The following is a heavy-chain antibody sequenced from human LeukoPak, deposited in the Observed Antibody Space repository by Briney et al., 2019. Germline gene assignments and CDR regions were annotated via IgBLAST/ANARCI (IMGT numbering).Heavy chain of an antibody. CDR1: GFTFDDYA. J-gene: IGHJ4*02. Sequence: PGGSLRLSCAASGFTFDDYAMHWVRQAPGKGLEWVSGISWNSGSIGYADSVKGRLTISRDNAKNSLYLQMNSLRAEDTAVYYCARVVTALGSHYFDYWGQGTLVTVSS. CDR3: ARVVTALGSHYFDY. V-gene: IGHV3-9*01. D-gene: IGHD2-21*02. CDR2: ISWNSGSI.